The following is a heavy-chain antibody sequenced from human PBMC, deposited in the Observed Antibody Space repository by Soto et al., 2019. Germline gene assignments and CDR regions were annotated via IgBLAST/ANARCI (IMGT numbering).Heavy chain of an antibody. V-gene: IGHV6-1*01. J-gene: IGHJ6*02. CDR1: GDSVSSNSAA. CDR2: TYYRSKWYN. Sequence: QVQLQQSGPGLVKPSQTLSLTCAISGDSVSSNSAAWNWIRQSPSRGLEWLGRTYYRSKWYNDYAVSVKSRITINPDTSKNQFSLQLNSVTPEDTAVYYCARVRVFNLRGYSYGRYYYYGMDVWGQGTTVTVSS. D-gene: IGHD5-18*01. CDR3: ARVRVFNLRGYSYGRYYYYGMDV.